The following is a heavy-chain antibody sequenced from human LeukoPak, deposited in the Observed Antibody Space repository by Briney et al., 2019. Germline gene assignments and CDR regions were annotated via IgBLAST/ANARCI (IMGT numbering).Heavy chain of an antibody. CDR1: GFTFSSYG. J-gene: IGHJ4*02. V-gene: IGHV3-30*18. CDR2: ISYDGSNK. D-gene: IGHD1-26*01. Sequence: PGGSLRLSCAASGFTFSSYGMHWVRQAPGKGLEWVAVISYDGSNKYYADSVKGRFTISRDNSKNTLYLQMNSLGAEDTAVYYCAKGLSGSYVGGFDYWGQGTLVTVSS. CDR3: AKGLSGSYVGGFDY.